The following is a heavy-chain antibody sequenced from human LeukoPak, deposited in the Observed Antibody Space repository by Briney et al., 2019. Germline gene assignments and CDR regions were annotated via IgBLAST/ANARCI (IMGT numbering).Heavy chain of an antibody. CDR1: GFTVSSNY. V-gene: IGHV3-53*01. Sequence: GGSLRLSCAASGFTVSSNYMSWVRQPPGKGLEWVSVIYSTGSTYYAASVNGRFTISRDNSKNTLYLQMNSVRADDTALYYCVTAYYGSGMIGFYFYYMDAWGNGTTVTVSS. CDR3: VTAYYGSGMIGFYFYYMDA. J-gene: IGHJ6*03. D-gene: IGHD3-10*01. CDR2: IYSTGST.